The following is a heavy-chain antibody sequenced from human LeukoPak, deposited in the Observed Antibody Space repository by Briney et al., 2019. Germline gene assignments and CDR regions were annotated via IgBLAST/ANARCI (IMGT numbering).Heavy chain of an antibody. V-gene: IGHV4-38-2*02. CDR1: GYSISSGYY. CDR2: IYYSGST. D-gene: IGHD3-3*01. Sequence: ASETLSLTCAVSGYSISSGYYWGWIRQPPGKGLEWIGYIYYSGSTYYNPSLKSRVTISVDTSKNQFSLKLSSVTAADTAVYYCAREYDFWSGYYHWGQGTLVTVSS. J-gene: IGHJ5*02. CDR3: AREYDFWSGYYH.